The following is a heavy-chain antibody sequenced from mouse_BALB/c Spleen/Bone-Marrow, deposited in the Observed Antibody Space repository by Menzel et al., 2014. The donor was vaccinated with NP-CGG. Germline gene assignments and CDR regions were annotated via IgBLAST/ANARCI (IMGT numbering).Heavy chain of an antibody. CDR3: VMTARGGFAY. Sequence: QVQLKESGPELVKPGALVKISCKASGYTFTSYDINWVEQRPGQGLEWIGWIYPGDGSTKYNEKFKGKATLTADKSSSTANMQVSGLTSENSAVYFCVMTARGGFAYGGQGTLVTVSA. V-gene: IGHV1S56*01. CDR1: GYTFTSYD. D-gene: IGHD3-2*01. CDR2: IYPGDGST. J-gene: IGHJ3*01.